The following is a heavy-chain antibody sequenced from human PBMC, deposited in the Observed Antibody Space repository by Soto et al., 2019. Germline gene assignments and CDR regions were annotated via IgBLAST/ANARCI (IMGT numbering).Heavy chain of an antibody. J-gene: IGHJ4*02. Sequence: GGSLRLSCVGSGFDVTTNCMRWVRQAPGKGLECVSIVCTGGATHYADSVKGRFTISRDRSKNTVHLQMNNVRAEDTAVYYCVRDRRTISGIFPGYWGQGTQVTVSS. CDR2: VCTGGAT. D-gene: IGHD1-1*01. CDR3: VRDRRTISGIFPGY. V-gene: IGHV3-53*01. CDR1: GFDVTTNC.